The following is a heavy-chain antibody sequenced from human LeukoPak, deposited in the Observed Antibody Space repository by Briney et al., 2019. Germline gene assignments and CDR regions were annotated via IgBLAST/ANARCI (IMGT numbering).Heavy chain of an antibody. CDR1: GFTFSDYY. CDR3: ARDLVPAATDYGMDV. D-gene: IGHD2-2*01. Sequence: GGSLGLSCEASGFTFSDYYMSWIRQAPGKGLEWVSYISSSGSTIYYPDSVKGRFTTSRDNAKNSLYLQMNSLRAEDTAVYYCARDLVPAATDYGMDVWGQGTTVTVSS. CDR2: ISSSGSTI. J-gene: IGHJ6*02. V-gene: IGHV3-11*01.